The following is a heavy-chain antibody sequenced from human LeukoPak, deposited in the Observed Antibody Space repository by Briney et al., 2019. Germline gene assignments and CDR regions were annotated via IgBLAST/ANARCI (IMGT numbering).Heavy chain of an antibody. CDR3: ARGGKYSGRGSDY. CDR2: INHSGST. D-gene: IGHD1-26*01. CDR1: GGSFSGYY. V-gene: IGHV4-34*01. J-gene: IGHJ4*02. Sequence: SETLSLTCAVYGGSFSGYYWSWIRQPPGKGLEWIGEINHSGSTNHNPSLKSRVTISVDTSKNQFSLKLSSVTAADTAVYYCARGGKYSGRGSDYWGQGTLVTVSS.